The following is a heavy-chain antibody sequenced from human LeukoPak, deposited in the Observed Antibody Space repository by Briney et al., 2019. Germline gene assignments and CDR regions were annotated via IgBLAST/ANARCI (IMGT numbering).Heavy chain of an antibody. CDR1: GFTFSDYA. V-gene: IGHV3-23*01. J-gene: IGHJ5*02. Sequence: PGGSVRLSCAVSGFTFSDYAMSWVRQAPGKGLEWVSGISGSGAYSYYADSVKGRFTISRDNSKNTLYMQMNSLRAADTAVYYCAKGLAYTGYDYWFDPWGQGTLVTVSS. CDR3: AKGLAYTGYDYWFDP. CDR2: ISGSGAYS. D-gene: IGHD5-12*01.